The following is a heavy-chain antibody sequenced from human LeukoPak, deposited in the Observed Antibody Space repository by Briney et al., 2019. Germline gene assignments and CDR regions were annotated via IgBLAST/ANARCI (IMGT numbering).Heavy chain of an antibody. CDR3: AGAPLTGYYNPLNY. J-gene: IGHJ4*02. Sequence: PGGSLRLSCAASGFTFSSYAMSWVRQAPGQGLEWVSVIYTGGSTYYADSVKGRFTISRDNSKNMLFLQMNSLRAEDTAVYYCAGAPLTGYYNPLNYWGQGTLVTVSS. CDR1: GFTFSSYA. D-gene: IGHD3-9*01. CDR2: IYTGGST. V-gene: IGHV3-66*01.